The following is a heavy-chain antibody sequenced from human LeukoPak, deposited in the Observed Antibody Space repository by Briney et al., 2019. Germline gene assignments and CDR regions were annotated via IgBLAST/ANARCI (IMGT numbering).Heavy chain of an antibody. V-gene: IGHV3-30*18. CDR3: AKGPTTVVDY. Sequence: GGSLRLSCAASGFTFSSYGMHWVRQAPGKGLGWVAVISYDGSNKYYADSVKGRFTISRDNSKNTLYLQMNSLRTEDTAVYYCAKGPTTVVDYWGQGTLVTVSS. CDR1: GFTFSSYG. CDR2: ISYDGSNK. J-gene: IGHJ4*02. D-gene: IGHD4-17*01.